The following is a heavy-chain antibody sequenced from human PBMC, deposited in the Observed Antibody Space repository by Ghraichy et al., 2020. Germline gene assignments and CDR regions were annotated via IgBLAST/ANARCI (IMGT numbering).Heavy chain of an antibody. D-gene: IGHD3-10*01. J-gene: IGHJ6*02. V-gene: IGHV6-1*01. Sequence: SQTLSLTCAISGDSVSSNSAAWNWLRQSPSRGLVWLGRTYYRSEWFLDYPVSVKSRININPDTSTNQFSLQLSSVTPEDAAGYYCARVLFGSANRSYHYYGIDVWGQGTTVTVSS. CDR2: TYYRSEWFL. CDR3: ARVLFGSANRSYHYYGIDV. CDR1: GDSVSSNSAA.